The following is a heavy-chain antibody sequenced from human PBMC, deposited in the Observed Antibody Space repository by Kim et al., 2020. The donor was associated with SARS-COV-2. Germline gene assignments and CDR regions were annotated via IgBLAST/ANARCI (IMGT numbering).Heavy chain of an antibody. CDR1: GGSFSSYY. Sequence: SETLSLTCSVSGGSFSSYYWSWIRQPAGKGLEWIGRIFTSGSTNYSPSLKSRVTMSVDTSKGQFSLKLTSVTAADTAVYYCVRSGWYDPLDYWGQGTLVTVSS. CDR2: IFTSGST. V-gene: IGHV4-4*07. J-gene: IGHJ4*02. CDR3: VRSGWYDPLDY. D-gene: IGHD6-13*01.